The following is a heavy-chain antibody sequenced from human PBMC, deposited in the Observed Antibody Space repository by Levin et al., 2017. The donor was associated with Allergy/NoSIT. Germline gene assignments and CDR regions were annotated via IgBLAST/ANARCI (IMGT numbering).Heavy chain of an antibody. J-gene: IGHJ6*02. CDR3: AREEGWGYHFGMDV. V-gene: IGHV3-7*01. CDR2: IERDGSKT. Sequence: GESLKISCAASGFTFTSFWMTWVRQAPGKGLEWVANIERDGSKTYYMDSVKGRFTISRDNAKNSVFLQMNSLRVDDTAVYYCAREEGWGYHFGMDVWGQGTTVTVSS. CDR1: GFTFTSFW. D-gene: IGHD3-22*01.